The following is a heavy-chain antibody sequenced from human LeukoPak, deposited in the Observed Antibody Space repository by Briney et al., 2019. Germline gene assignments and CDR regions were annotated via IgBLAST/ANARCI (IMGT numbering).Heavy chain of an antibody. CDR2: IYYSGST. Sequence: SETLSLICTVSGASISSYYWSWIRQHPGKGLEWIGYIYYSGSTYYNPSLKSRVTISVDTSKNQFSLKLSSVTAADTAVYYCARTVRFLEWFRYYYYYYGMDVWGQGTTVTVSS. CDR3: ARTVRFLEWFRYYYYYYGMDV. CDR1: GASISSYY. D-gene: IGHD3-3*01. J-gene: IGHJ6*02. V-gene: IGHV4-59*06.